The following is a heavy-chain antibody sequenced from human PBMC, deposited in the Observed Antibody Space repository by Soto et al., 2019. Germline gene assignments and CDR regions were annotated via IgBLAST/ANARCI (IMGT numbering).Heavy chain of an antibody. Sequence: PVNLSCKSSGYTFSTDAIHCVLQAPRQSLEWMGWLNGGTGQTRYSQRFQDRVTITRDTSASTAYMEVSSLRPEDTAVYYCARGKGMEEKYYYYGRDTWGQGTTVT. CDR2: LNGGTGQT. V-gene: IGHV1-3*01. CDR1: GYTFSTDA. D-gene: IGHD1-1*01. CDR3: ARGKGMEEKYYYYGRDT. J-gene: IGHJ6*02.